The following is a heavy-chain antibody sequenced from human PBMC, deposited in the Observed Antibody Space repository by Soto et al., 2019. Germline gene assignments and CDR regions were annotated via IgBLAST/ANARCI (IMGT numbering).Heavy chain of an antibody. D-gene: IGHD5-12*01. V-gene: IGHV4-39*01. CDR1: GGSISSSSYY. J-gene: IGHJ4*02. Sequence: SETLSLTCTVSGGSISSSSYYWGWIRQPPGKGLEWIGSIYYSGSTYYNPSLKSRVTISVDTSKNQFSLKLSSVTAADTAVYYCARHIVATIDPPGVGYWGQGTLVTVSS. CDR3: ARHIVATIDPPGVGY. CDR2: IYYSGST.